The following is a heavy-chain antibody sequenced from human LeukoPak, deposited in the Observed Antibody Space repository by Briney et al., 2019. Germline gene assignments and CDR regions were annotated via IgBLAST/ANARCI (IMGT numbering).Heavy chain of an antibody. CDR3: ARDRDCSSTSCYRNWFDP. V-gene: IGHV1-69*01. CDR2: IIPIFGTA. CDR1: GGTFSSYA. D-gene: IGHD2-2*01. J-gene: IGHJ5*02. Sequence: SVKVSCKASGGTFSSYAISWVRQAPGQGLEWMGGIIPIFGTANYAQKFQGRVTITADESTSTAYMELSSLRSEDRAVYYCARDRDCSSTSCYRNWFDPWGQGTLVTVSS.